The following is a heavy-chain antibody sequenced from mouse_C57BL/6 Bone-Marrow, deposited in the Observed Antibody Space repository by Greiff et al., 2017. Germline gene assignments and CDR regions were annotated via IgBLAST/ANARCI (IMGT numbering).Heavy chain of an antibody. J-gene: IGHJ1*03. Sequence: QVQLQQSGAELVKPGASVKLSCKASGYTFTSYWMHWVKQRPGQGLEWIGMIHPNSGSTNYNEKFKSKATLTVDKSSSTAYMQLSSLTSEDSAVYYCARSAHYYGSSWYFDVWGTGTTVTVSS. CDR3: ARSAHYYGSSWYFDV. CDR1: GYTFTSYW. D-gene: IGHD1-1*01. V-gene: IGHV1-64*01. CDR2: IHPNSGST.